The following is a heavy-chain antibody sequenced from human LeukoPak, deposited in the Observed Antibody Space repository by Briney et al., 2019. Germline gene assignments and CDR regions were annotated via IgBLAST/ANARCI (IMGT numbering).Heavy chain of an antibody. CDR3: ASGYCGGACQLGGVDM. V-gene: IGHV4-61*01. J-gene: IGHJ3*02. CDR2: THYSGAT. Sequence: SETLSLTCSVSRGAISSSNYYWSWLRQSPGKGLEYIGYTHYSGATNYNPSLKSRVTISLDTSGNQFSLKLSSVTAADTAVYYCASGYCGGACQLGGVDMWGQGTMVTVSS. D-gene: IGHD2-21*02. CDR1: RGAISSSNYY.